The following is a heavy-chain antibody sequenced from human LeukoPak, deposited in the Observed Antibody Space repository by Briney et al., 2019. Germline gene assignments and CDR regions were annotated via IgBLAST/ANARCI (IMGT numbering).Heavy chain of an antibody. D-gene: IGHD6-25*01. CDR1: GFTFSRYW. CDR3: ARDWSSGFDY. Sequence: PGGSLGLSCAASGFTFSRYWMNWVRQAPGKGLEWVANIKQDGSGKYYVDSVKGRFTISRDNAKNSLYLQMNSLRAEDTAVYYCARDWSSGFDYWGQGTLVTVSS. J-gene: IGHJ4*02. V-gene: IGHV3-7*01. CDR2: IKQDGSGK.